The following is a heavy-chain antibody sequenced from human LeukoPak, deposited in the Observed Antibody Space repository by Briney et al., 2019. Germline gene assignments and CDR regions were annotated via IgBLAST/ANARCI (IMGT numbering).Heavy chain of an antibody. J-gene: IGHJ5*02. Sequence: SETLSLTCTVSGGSISSGSFYWSWIRQPAGKGLEWIGRIYSGGSTNYNPSLKSRVTISVDTSKNQFSLKLRSVTAADTAVYYCARDQGTVIVPTAIGWFDPWGQGTLVTVSS. V-gene: IGHV4-61*02. CDR3: ARDQGTVIVPTAIGWFDP. CDR1: GGSISSGSFY. CDR2: IYSGGST. D-gene: IGHD2-2*02.